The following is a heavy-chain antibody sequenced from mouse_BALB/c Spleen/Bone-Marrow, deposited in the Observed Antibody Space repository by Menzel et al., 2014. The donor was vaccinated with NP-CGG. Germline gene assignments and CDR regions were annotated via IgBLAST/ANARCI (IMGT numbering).Heavy chain of an antibody. CDR2: IYPYNGGT. D-gene: IGHD2-3*01. J-gene: IGHJ2*01. CDR1: GYTFTDCN. Sequence: DVQLQESGPELVKPGASVKISCKASGYTFTDCNMHWVKQSHGQSLEWIGYIYPYNGGTGYNQEFKSKATLTVDNSSSTAYMELRSLTSEDSAVYYCARIYDGYFLFDYWGQGTTLTVSS. V-gene: IGHV1S29*02. CDR3: ARIYDGYFLFDY.